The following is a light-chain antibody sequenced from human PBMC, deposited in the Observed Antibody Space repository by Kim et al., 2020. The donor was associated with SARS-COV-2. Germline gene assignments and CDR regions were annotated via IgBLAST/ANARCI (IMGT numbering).Light chain of an antibody. CDR1: KLGDKY. CDR3: QAWDSSTVV. CDR2: QDT. V-gene: IGLV3-1*01. J-gene: IGLJ2*01. Sequence: SYELTQPPSVSVSPGQTASITCSGDKLGDKYVYWHQQKPGQSPVLAIYQDTKRPSGIPERFSGSNSGNTATLTISGTQAMDEADYYCQAWDSSTVVFGGG.